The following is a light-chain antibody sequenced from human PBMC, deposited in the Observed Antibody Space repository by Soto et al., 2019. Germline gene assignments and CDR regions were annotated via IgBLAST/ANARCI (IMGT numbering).Light chain of an antibody. J-gene: IGLJ2*01. CDR1: SSDVGGYNY. CDR2: EVS. CDR3: SSYTRSSTYVV. V-gene: IGLV2-14*01. Sequence: QSALTQPASVSGSPGQSITISCTGTSSDVGGYNYVSWYQQHPGKAPKLMIYEVSNRPSGVSNRFSGSKSGNTASLTISGLQAADEADYYCSSYTRSSTYVVFGGGTKLTVL.